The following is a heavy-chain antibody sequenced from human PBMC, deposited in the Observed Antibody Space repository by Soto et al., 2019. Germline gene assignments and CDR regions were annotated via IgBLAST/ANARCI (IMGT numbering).Heavy chain of an antibody. V-gene: IGHV1-18*01. J-gene: IGHJ6*02. CDR3: ARDGEWLVHYYYYYGMDV. CDR2: ISAYNGNT. D-gene: IGHD6-19*01. CDR1: GYTFTSYG. Sequence: ASVKVSCKASGYTFTSYGISWVRQAPGQGLEWMGWISAYNGNTNYAQKLQGRVTMTTDTSTSTAYMELRSLRSDGTAVYYCARDGEWLVHYYYYYGMDVWGQGTTVTVSS.